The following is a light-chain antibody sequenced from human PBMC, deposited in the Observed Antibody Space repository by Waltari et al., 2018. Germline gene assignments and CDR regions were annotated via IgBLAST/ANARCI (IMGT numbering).Light chain of an antibody. J-gene: IGLJ1*01. CDR1: NSNTGSNT. CDR2: NNN. CDR3: AAWDDSLNGFYV. Sequence: QSVLTQPPSASGTPGQRITIPCSGSNSNTGSNTVNWYQHRPGTAPTLLIDNNNQRPSGVPDRFSASKSGTSASLAISGLQPEDEGDYYCAAWDDSLNGFYVFGTGTQVTVL. V-gene: IGLV1-44*01.